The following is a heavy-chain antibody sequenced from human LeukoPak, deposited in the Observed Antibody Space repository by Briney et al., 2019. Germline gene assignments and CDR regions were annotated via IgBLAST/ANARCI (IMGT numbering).Heavy chain of an antibody. CDR1: GFTVSSNY. J-gene: IGHJ4*02. V-gene: IGHV3-20*04. D-gene: IGHD3-10*01. Sequence: RSGGSLRLSCAASGFTVSSNYMSWVRQAPGKGLEWVSGINWNGGSTGYADSVKGRFTISRDNAKNSLYLQMNSLRAEDTAVYYCARGQLYGSGSSDIDYWGQGTLVTVSS. CDR3: ARGQLYGSGSSDIDY. CDR2: INWNGGST.